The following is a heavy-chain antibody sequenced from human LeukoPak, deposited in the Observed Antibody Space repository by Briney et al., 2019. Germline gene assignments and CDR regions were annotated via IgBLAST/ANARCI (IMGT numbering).Heavy chain of an antibody. V-gene: IGHV3-23*01. CDR2: ISGSGGST. CDR3: ARFAAGGSYYYYMDV. Sequence: GGSLRLSCAASGFTFSNYAMSWVRQAPGKGLEWVSVISGSGGSTYYADSVKGRFTISRDSAKNSPYLQMNSLRADDTAVYYCARFAAGGSYYYYMDVWGKGTTVTVSS. D-gene: IGHD3-10*01. CDR1: GFTFSNYA. J-gene: IGHJ6*03.